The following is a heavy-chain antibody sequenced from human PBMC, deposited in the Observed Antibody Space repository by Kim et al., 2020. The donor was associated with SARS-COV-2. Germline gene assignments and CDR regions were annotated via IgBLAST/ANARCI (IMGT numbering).Heavy chain of an antibody. Sequence: SETLSLTCAVYGGSFSGYYWSWIRQPPGKGLEWIGEINHSGSTNYNPSLKSRVTISVDTSKNQFSLKLSSVTAADTAVYYCARGRPIVLLWFGELAYYGMDVWGQGTTVTVSS. J-gene: IGHJ6*02. D-gene: IGHD3-10*01. CDR1: GGSFSGYY. CDR3: ARGRPIVLLWFGELAYYGMDV. CDR2: INHSGST. V-gene: IGHV4-34*01.